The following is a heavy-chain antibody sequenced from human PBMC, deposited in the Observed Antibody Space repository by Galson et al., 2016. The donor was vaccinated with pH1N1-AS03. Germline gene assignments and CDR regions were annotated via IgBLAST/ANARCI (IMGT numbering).Heavy chain of an antibody. CDR2: TYYRFKWYN. CDR3: ARDHLGAGPAFDY. J-gene: IGHJ4*02. CDR1: GDSVFSNTAA. D-gene: IGHD6-25*01. V-gene: IGHV6-1*01. Sequence: CAISGDSVFSNTAAWNWIRQSPSRGLEWLGRTYYRFKWYNDYAVFVASRITINPDTSKNQFSLQLNSVTPEDTAVYYCARDHLGAGPAFDYWGQGTLVTGSS.